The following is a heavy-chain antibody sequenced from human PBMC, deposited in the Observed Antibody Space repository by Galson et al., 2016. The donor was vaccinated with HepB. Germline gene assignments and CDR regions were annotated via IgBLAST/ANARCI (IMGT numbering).Heavy chain of an antibody. CDR3: APLTSTSAAEY. V-gene: IGHV3-21*01. J-gene: IGHJ4*02. D-gene: IGHD2-15*01. Sequence: SLRLSCAASGFTFSNFTMNWVRQTPGKGLEWVSSLSSSSSHIYYADSVKGRFTISRDNAKNSLYLQMNGLRAEDTAVYYCAPLTSTSAAEYWGQGTLATVSS. CDR2: LSSSSSHI. CDR1: GFTFSNFT.